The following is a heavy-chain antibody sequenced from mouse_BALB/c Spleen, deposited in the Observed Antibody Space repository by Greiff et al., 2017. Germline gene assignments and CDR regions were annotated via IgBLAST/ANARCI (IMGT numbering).Heavy chain of an antibody. CDR1: GFTFSSYG. CDR3: AREGTTATASYWYFDV. V-gene: IGHV5-6-3*01. Sequence: EVQVVESGGGLVQPGGSLKLSCAASGFTFSSYGMSWVRQTPDKRLELVATINSNGGSTYYPDSVKGRFTISRDNAKNTLYLQMSSLKSEDTAMYYCAREGTTATASYWYFDVWGAGTTVTVSS. D-gene: IGHD1-2*01. CDR2: INSNGGST. J-gene: IGHJ1*01.